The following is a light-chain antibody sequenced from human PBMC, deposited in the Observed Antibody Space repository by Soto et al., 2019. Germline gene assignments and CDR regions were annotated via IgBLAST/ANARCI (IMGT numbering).Light chain of an antibody. J-gene: IGKJ3*01. CDR1: QSVSSSY. V-gene: IGKV3-20*01. CDR2: GAS. CDR3: QQYGSSLLT. Sequence: EIVLTQSPGTLSLSPGERATLSCRASQSVSSSYLAWYQQKPGQAPRLLIYGASSRATGIPDRFSGSGSGTDFTLTISRLEPEYFAVYYCQQYGSSLLTFSPGTKVDIK.